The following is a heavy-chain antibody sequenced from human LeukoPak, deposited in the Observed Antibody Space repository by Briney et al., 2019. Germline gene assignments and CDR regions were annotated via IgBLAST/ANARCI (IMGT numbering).Heavy chain of an antibody. CDR3: ARGLGYCSGGSCPRRAFDI. Sequence: GGSLRLSCAASGFTFSDYYMSWIRQAPGKGLEWVSFISSSGSTIYYADSMKGRFTISRDNAKNSVYLQMNSLRAEDTAVYYCARGLGYCSGGSCPRRAFDIWGQGTVVTVAS. D-gene: IGHD2-15*01. CDR1: GFTFSDYY. V-gene: IGHV3-11*01. CDR2: ISSSGSTI. J-gene: IGHJ3*02.